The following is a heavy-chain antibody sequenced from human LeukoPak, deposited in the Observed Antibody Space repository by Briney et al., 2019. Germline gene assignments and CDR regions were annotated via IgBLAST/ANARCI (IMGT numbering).Heavy chain of an antibody. Sequence: SETLSLTCTVSGGSVSSGSYYWSWIRQPPGKGLEWIGYIYYSGSTNYNPSLKGRVTISVDTSKNQFSLKLSSVTAADTAVYYCASMITFGGVIPLGFDYWGQGTLVTVSS. J-gene: IGHJ4*02. CDR1: GGSVSSGSYY. CDR3: ASMITFGGVIPLGFDY. CDR2: IYYSGST. V-gene: IGHV4-61*01. D-gene: IGHD3-16*02.